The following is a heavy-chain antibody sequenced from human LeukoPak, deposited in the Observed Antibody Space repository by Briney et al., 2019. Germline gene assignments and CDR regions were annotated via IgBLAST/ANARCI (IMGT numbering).Heavy chain of an antibody. CDR1: GGSISSYY. D-gene: IGHD3-10*01. Sequence: PSETLSLTCTVSGGSISSYYWSWIRQPAGKGLEWIGRTHTSGSTNYNPSFKSRVTMSVDTSKNQFSLKLRSVTAADTAVYYCARDRYYYISGTYRLFDYWGQGTLVTVSS. V-gene: IGHV4-4*07. J-gene: IGHJ4*02. CDR2: THTSGST. CDR3: ARDRYYYISGTYRLFDY.